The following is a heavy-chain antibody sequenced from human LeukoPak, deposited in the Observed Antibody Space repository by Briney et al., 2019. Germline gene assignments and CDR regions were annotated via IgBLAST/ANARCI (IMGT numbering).Heavy chain of an antibody. CDR3: ARERGSVLRFLEGRGYYYYMDV. Sequence: SETLSLTCAVYGGSFSGYYWSWIRQPPGKGLEWIGEINHSGSTNYNPSLKSRVTISVDTSKNQFSLKLSSVTAADTAVYYCARERGSVLRFLEGRGYYYYMDVWGKGTTVTVSS. CDR1: GGSFSGYY. V-gene: IGHV4-34*01. J-gene: IGHJ6*03. CDR2: INHSGST. D-gene: IGHD3-3*01.